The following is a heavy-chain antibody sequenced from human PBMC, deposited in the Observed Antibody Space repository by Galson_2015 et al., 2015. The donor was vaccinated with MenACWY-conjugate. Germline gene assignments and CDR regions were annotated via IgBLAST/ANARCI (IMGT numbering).Heavy chain of an antibody. Sequence: SVKVSCKASGYNFINYGISWLRQAPGQGLEWMGWISGYNGNTNYAQKVQGRITMTRDTSTSTAYMELRSLTSDDTAVYYCARNGYCTSETCESGGHGARDYWGQGTRVTVSS. V-gene: IGHV1-18*01. D-gene: IGHD2-2*03. CDR2: ISGYNGNT. J-gene: IGHJ4*02. CDR1: GYNFINYG. CDR3: ARNGYCTSETCESGGHGARDY.